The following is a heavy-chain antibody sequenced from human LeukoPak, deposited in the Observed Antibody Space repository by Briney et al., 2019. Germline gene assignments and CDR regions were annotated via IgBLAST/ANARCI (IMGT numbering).Heavy chain of an antibody. V-gene: IGHV3-11*06. Sequence: VGSLRLSCAASGFTFSDYYMSWIRQAPGQGLEWVSYISSSSSYTNYADSVKGRFTISRDNAKNSLYLQMNSLRAEDTAVYYCASHDGYCSSTSCRPSWGQGTMVTVSS. D-gene: IGHD2-2*01. CDR3: ASHDGYCSSTSCRPS. CDR2: ISSSSSYT. J-gene: IGHJ3*01. CDR1: GFTFSDYY.